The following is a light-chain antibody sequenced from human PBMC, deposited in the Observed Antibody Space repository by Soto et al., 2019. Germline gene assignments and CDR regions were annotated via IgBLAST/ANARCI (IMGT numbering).Light chain of an antibody. V-gene: IGKV3-20*01. CDR3: QQCDGSPRLT. Sequence: EIVLTQSPGTLSLSPGERATLSCRASQSVSSSYLAWYQQKPGQAPRLLIYGASSRATGIPDRFSGSGSGTDFTLNISRLEPEDFAVYYGQQCDGSPRLTCGGGTKLEI. J-gene: IGKJ4*01. CDR1: QSVSSSY. CDR2: GAS.